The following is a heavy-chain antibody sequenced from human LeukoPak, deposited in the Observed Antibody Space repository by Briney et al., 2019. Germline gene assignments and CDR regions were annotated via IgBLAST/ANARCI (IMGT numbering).Heavy chain of an antibody. J-gene: IGHJ4*02. CDR3: ARGYYDSSGYYSVTLDY. Sequence: GESLKISCKGSEYSFTSYWIGWVRQMPGKGLEWMGIIYPGDSDTRYSPSFQGQVTISADKSISTAYLQWSSLKASDTAMYYCARGYYDSSGYYSVTLDYWGQGTLVTVSS. D-gene: IGHD3-22*01. CDR1: EYSFTSYW. V-gene: IGHV5-51*01. CDR2: IYPGDSDT.